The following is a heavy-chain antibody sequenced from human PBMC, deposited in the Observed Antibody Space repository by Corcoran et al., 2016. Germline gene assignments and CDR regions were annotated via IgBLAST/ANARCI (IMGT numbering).Heavy chain of an antibody. V-gene: IGHV1-46*01. CDR2: INPSGGST. D-gene: IGHD2-2*01. J-gene: IGHJ6*02. CDR1: GYTFTSYY. Sequence: QVQLVQSGAEVKKPGASVKVSCKAYGYTFTSYYMHWVRQAPGQGLEWMGIINPSGGSTSYAQKFQGRVTMTRETSTSTVYMEVRSLRSEDTAVYDWARSGGGEIVVVPAANYYYYGMDVWGQGTTVTVSS. CDR3: ARSGGGEIVVVPAANYYYYGMDV.